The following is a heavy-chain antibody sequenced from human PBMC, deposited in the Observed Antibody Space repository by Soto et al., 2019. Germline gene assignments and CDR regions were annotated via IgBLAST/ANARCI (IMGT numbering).Heavy chain of an antibody. J-gene: IGHJ1*01. V-gene: IGHV3-74*01. D-gene: IGHD3-3*01. CDR1: GFTFSSYW. Sequence: GGSLRLSCAASGFTFSSYWMHWVRQAPGKGLVWVSRINSDGSSTSYADSVKGRFTISRDNAKNTLYLQMNSLRAEDTAVYYCARETSTLNYIGRDYDFWSGYSAAEYFQHWGQGTLVTVSS. CDR2: INSDGSST. CDR3: ARETSTLNYIGRDYDFWSGYSAAEYFQH.